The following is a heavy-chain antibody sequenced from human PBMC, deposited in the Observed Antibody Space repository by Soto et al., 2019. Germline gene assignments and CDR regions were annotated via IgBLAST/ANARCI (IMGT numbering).Heavy chain of an antibody. J-gene: IGHJ5*02. Sequence: PGGSLRLSCAASGFTFSSYAMSWVRQAPGKGLEWVSAISGSGGSTYYADSVKGRFTISRDNSKNTLYLQMNSLRAEDTAVYYCAKGSSVNRWYQNWFDPWGQGTLVTVSS. V-gene: IGHV3-23*01. D-gene: IGHD1-20*01. CDR2: ISGSGGST. CDR1: GFTFSSYA. CDR3: AKGSSVNRWYQNWFDP.